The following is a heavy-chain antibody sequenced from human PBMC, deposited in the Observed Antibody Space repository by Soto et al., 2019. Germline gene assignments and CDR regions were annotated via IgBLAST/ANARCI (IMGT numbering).Heavy chain of an antibody. CDR3: ASALCRGDEGWCYFDY. Sequence: QVPLVESGGGLVKPGGSLRLSCAASGFTFSDYYMSWIRQAPGKGLEWVSYISSSSSYTNYADSVKGRFTISRDNAKNSLYLQMNSLRAEDTAVYYCASALCRGDEGWCYFDYWGQGTLVTVSS. CDR1: GFTFSDYY. J-gene: IGHJ4*02. CDR2: ISSSSSYT. D-gene: IGHD3-16*01. V-gene: IGHV3-11*05.